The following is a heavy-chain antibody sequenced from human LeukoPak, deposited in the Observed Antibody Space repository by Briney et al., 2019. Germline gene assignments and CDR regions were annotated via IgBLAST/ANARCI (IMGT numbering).Heavy chain of an antibody. J-gene: IGHJ6*02. Sequence: GGSLRLSCAASGFTFSNAWMSWVRQAPGKGLEWVSFISSSSSHIYYADSVKGRFTISRDNAKNSLYLQMNSLRAEDTAVYYCARRYCTTTSCSGGNVWGQGTTVTVSS. CDR2: ISSSSSHI. D-gene: IGHD2-2*01. CDR3: ARRYCTTTSCSGGNV. CDR1: GFTFSNAW. V-gene: IGHV3-21*01.